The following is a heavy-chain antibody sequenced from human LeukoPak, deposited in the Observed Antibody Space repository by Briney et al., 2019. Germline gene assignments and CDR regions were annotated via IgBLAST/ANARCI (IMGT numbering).Heavy chain of an antibody. D-gene: IGHD3-10*01. V-gene: IGHV4-59*12. CDR2: IYYSGST. J-gene: IGHJ5*02. CDR3: ARDHMLRGLSP. CDR1: GGSISSYY. Sequence: PSETLSLTCTVSGGSISSYYWSWIRQPPGKGLEWIGYIYYSGSTNYNPSLKSRVTISVDTSNNHFSLKVSSVTAADTALYYCARDHMLRGLSPWGQGTLVTVSS.